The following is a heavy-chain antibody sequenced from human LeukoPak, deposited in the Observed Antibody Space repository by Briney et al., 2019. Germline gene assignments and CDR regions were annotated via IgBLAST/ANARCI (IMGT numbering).Heavy chain of an antibody. CDR3: VRGTGDYLFDY. D-gene: IGHD4-17*01. V-gene: IGHV3-21*01. J-gene: IGHJ4*02. CDR2: MSSRSNDI. CDR1: GFSFSSYT. Sequence: PGGSLRLSCAASGFSFSSYTMNWVRQAPGKGLEWVSSMSSRSNDIYYADSLKGRFTISRDIAQNSLYLQMNSLRAEDTGIYYCVRGTGDYLFDYWGQGTLVTVSS.